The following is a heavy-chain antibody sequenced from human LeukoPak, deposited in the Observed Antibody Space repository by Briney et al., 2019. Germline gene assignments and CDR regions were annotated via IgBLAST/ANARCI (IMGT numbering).Heavy chain of an antibody. CDR3: ARGGASGSYITSYYYYYYGMDV. D-gene: IGHD1-26*01. CDR1: GYTFTGYY. V-gene: IGHV1-8*02. Sequence: ASVKVSCKASGYTFTGYYMHWVRQATGQGLEWMGWMNPNSGNTGYAQKFQGRVTMTRNTSISTAYMELSSLRSEDTAVYYCARGGASGSYITSYYYYYYGMDVWGQGTTVTVSS. CDR2: MNPNSGNT. J-gene: IGHJ6*02.